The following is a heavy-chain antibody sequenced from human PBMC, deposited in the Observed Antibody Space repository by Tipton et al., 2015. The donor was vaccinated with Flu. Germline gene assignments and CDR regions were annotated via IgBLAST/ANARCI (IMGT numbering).Heavy chain of an antibody. D-gene: IGHD4-17*01. CDR2: IYYSGST. J-gene: IGHJ6*02. V-gene: IGHV4-39*01. CDR3: DTVTKNYYYYGMDV. CDR1: GGSISSSSYY. Sequence: LRLSCTVSGGSISSSSYYWGWIRQPPGKGLEWIRSIYYSGSTYYNPSLKSRVTISVDTSKNQFSLKLSSVTAADTAVYYCDTVTKNYYYYGMDVWGQGTPVTVSS.